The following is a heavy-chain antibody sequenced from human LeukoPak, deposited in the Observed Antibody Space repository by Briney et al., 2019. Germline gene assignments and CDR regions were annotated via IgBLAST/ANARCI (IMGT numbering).Heavy chain of an antibody. CDR2: IWYDGSDK. CDR1: GFTFSNYG. CDR3: ARPVVLGAYLRGAYYFDS. V-gene: IGHV3-33*01. J-gene: IGHJ4*02. D-gene: IGHD3-16*01. Sequence: GGSLRLSCAASGFTFSNYGMHWVRQAPGKGPEWVAVIWYDGSDKYHADSVKGRFTISRDNSKNTLYLQMNSLRVEDTAVYYCARPVVLGAYLRGAYYFDSWGQGTLVTVSS.